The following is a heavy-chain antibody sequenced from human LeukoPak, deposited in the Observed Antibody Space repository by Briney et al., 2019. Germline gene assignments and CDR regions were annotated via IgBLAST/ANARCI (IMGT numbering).Heavy chain of an antibody. J-gene: IGHJ4*02. CDR1: GFTFSNFF. CDR3: ARARLGTVNGYHFDY. D-gene: IGHD5-18*01. Sequence: GTSLRLSCAASGFTFSNFFMHWVRQAPGKGLEWVALIWYDGSKTYYVDSVKSRFTISRDNSKDTVYLQMNSLRAEDTAVYHCARARLGTVNGYHFDYWGQGIPVTVSS. V-gene: IGHV3-33*01. CDR2: IWYDGSKT.